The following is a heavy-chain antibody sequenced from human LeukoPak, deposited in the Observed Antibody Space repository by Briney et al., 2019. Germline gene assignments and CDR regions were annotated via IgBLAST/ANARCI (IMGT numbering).Heavy chain of an antibody. Sequence: PGGSLRLSCAASGFTFSRYAMSWVRQAPGKGLEWVSAISGSGGTPYYADSVKGRFTISRDNSKKILYLQMNSLRVEDTAVYYCAKASVAVAENWFDPWGQGTLVTVSS. CDR3: AKASVAVAENWFDP. CDR1: GFTFSRYA. CDR2: ISGSGGTP. D-gene: IGHD6-19*01. J-gene: IGHJ5*02. V-gene: IGHV3-23*01.